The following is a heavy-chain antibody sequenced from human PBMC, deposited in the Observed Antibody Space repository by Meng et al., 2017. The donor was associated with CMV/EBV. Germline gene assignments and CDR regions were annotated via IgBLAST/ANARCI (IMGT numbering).Heavy chain of an antibody. V-gene: IGHV1-2*02. D-gene: IGHD6-13*01. J-gene: IGHJ4*02. CDR2: INPNSGGT. CDR3: ARDIRSRIAAAGTPPGY. CDR1: GYTFTGYY. Sequence: ASVKVSCKASGYTFTGYYMHWVRQAPGQGLEWMGWINPNSGGTNYAQKFQGRVTMTRDTSISTAYMELSRLRSADTAVYYCARDIRSRIAAAGTPPGYWGQGTLVTVSS.